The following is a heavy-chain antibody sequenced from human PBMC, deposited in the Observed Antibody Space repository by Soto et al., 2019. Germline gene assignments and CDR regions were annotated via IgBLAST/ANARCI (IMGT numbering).Heavy chain of an antibody. Sequence: PGGSLRLSCAASGLPFTNYWMHWVRQAPGKGLEWVSVISGSDDSTYYADSVKGRFTISRDNSKNTLYLQMNSLRAEDTAVYYCAKRSSSSTFDYWGQGTLVTVSS. CDR1: GLPFTNYW. J-gene: IGHJ4*02. D-gene: IGHD6-6*01. V-gene: IGHV3-23*01. CDR2: ISGSDDST. CDR3: AKRSSSSTFDY.